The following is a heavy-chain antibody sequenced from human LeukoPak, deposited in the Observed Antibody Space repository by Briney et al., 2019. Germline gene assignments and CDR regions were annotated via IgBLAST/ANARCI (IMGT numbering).Heavy chain of an antibody. Sequence: ASVKVSCKASGYTFTSYGISWVRQAPGQGLEWMGWISAYNGNTNYAQKLQGRVTMTTDTSTSTAYMELRSLRSDDTAVYYCASSYCSSTSCYVGNAFDIWGQGTMVTVSS. CDR3: ASSYCSSTSCYVGNAFDI. D-gene: IGHD2-2*01. CDR2: ISAYNGNT. J-gene: IGHJ3*02. CDR1: GYTFTSYG. V-gene: IGHV1-18*01.